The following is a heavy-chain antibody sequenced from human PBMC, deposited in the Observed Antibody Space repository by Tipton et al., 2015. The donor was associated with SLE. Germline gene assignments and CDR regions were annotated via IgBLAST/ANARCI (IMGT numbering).Heavy chain of an antibody. CDR1: GFTFSSYT. CDR3: ARGAMDV. J-gene: IGHJ6*02. V-gene: IGHV3-21*01. Sequence: GSLRLSCAASGFTFSSYTMNWVRQAPGKGLEWVSSISSSSNYIYYAHSMKGRFTISRDNAKNSLYLQMNSLRAEDTAVYYCARGAMDVWGQGTTVIVSS. CDR2: ISSSSNYI.